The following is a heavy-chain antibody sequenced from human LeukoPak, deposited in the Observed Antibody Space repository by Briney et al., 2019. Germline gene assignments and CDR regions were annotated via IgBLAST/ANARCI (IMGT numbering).Heavy chain of an antibody. CDR3: ARVFSRARPKDAFDI. J-gene: IGHJ3*02. CDR2: INPNSGGT. CDR1: GYTFTGYY. D-gene: IGHD6-6*01. V-gene: IGHV1-2*02. Sequence: ASVKVSCKASGYTFTGYYMHWVRRAPGQGLEWMGWINPNSGGTNYAQKFQGRVTMTRDTSISTAYMELSRLRSDDTAVYYCARVFSRARPKDAFDIWGQGTMVTVSS.